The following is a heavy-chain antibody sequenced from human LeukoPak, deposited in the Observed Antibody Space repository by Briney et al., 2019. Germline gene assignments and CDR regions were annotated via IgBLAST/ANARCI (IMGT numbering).Heavy chain of an antibody. CDR3: TTIRGFCSGRSCLGY. CDR2: IKSKIDGGTT. V-gene: IGHV3-15*01. Sequence: GGSLRLSCAVSGFTLSHAWMSWVRQAPGKGLEWVGRIKSKIDGGTTDYGARVKGRFTISRDDSKNTLYLQMNSLKSEDTAVYYCTTIRGFCSGRSCLGYWGQGTLVTVSS. CDR1: GFTLSHAW. D-gene: IGHD2-15*01. J-gene: IGHJ4*02.